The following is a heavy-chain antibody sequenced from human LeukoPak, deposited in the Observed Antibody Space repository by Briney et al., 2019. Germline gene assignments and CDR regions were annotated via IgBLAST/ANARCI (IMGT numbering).Heavy chain of an antibody. Sequence: VASVKVSCKASGGTFSSYAISWVRQAPGQGLEWMGGIIPIFGTANYAQKFQGRVTITTDESTSTAYMELSSLRSEDTAVYYCAREIEYSSSSTYFDYWGQGTLVTVSS. J-gene: IGHJ4*02. CDR2: IIPIFGTA. CDR3: AREIEYSSSSTYFDY. CDR1: GGTFSSYA. V-gene: IGHV1-69*05. D-gene: IGHD6-6*01.